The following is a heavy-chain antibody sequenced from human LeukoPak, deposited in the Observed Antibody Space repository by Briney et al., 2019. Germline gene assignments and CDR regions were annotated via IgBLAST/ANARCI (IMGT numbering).Heavy chain of an antibody. Sequence: PSETLSLTCAVYGGSFSGYYWSWIRQPPGKGLEWIGEINHSGSTNYNPSLKSRVTISVDTSKNQFSLKLSSVTAADTAVYYCARDRVHHYDSSGYYYEAPQYYFDYWGQGTLVTVSS. J-gene: IGHJ4*02. CDR3: ARDRVHHYDSSGYYYEAPQYYFDY. CDR2: INHSGST. D-gene: IGHD3-22*01. CDR1: GGSFSGYY. V-gene: IGHV4-34*01.